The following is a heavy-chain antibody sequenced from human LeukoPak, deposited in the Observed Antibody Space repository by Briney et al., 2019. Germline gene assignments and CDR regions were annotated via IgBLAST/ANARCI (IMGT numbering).Heavy chain of an antibody. CDR1: GFTFSSYA. Sequence: GGSLRLSCAASGFTFSSYAMTWVRQAPGKGLEWLSAIGGGGCCASYPDSVKGRFTISRDNSKNTLYLQMNSLRVEDTAVYYCAKRVTTVEPSVVDVWGQGTAVTVSS. CDR3: AKRVTTVEPSVVDV. V-gene: IGHV3-23*01. J-gene: IGHJ6*02. CDR2: IGGGGCCA. D-gene: IGHD4-23*01.